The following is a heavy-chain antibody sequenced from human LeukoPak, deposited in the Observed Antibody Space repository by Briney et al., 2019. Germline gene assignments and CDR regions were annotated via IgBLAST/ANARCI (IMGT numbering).Heavy chain of an antibody. J-gene: IGHJ6*04. D-gene: IGHD2-2*01. V-gene: IGHV1-69*13. Sequence: SVKVSCKASRGTFSSYAISWVRQAPGQGLEWXXXXXXIFGTANYAQKFQGRVTITADESTSTAYMELSSLRSEGTDVYYCASRGVGPAAMHYYYGMDVWGKGPTVTVSS. CDR1: RGTFSSYA. CDR2: XXXIFGTA. CDR3: ASRGVGPAAMHYYYGMDV.